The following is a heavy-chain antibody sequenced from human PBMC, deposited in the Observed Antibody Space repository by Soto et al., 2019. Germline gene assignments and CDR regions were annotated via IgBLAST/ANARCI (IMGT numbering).Heavy chain of an antibody. D-gene: IGHD3-3*01. CDR1: GGSIRNDNFY. CDR2: ISYSGYT. V-gene: IGHV4-31*03. CDR3: ARDLEGIVTGRGAFGL. Sequence: QVQLQESGQGLVKPSQTLSLTCTVSGGSIRNDNFYWSFLRQRPGKGLEWIGYISYSGYTAYHPSLKSRVFISVDPSNSQFSLTLNSVTAADTAVYYCARDLEGIVTGRGAFGLWGRGTLVTVSS. J-gene: IGHJ3*01.